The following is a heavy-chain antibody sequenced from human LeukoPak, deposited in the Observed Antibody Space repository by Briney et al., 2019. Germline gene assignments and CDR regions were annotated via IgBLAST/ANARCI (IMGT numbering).Heavy chain of an antibody. V-gene: IGHV4-61*02. J-gene: IGHJ4*02. CDR3: AGAPRLAVAGTHFDY. Sequence: SETLSLTCTVSGGSISSGSYYWSWIRQPAGKGLEWIGRIYTSGSTNYNPSLKSRVTISVDTSKNQFSLKLSSVTAADTAVYYCAGAPRLAVAGTHFDYWGQGTLVTVS. CDR1: GGSISSGSYY. D-gene: IGHD6-19*01. CDR2: IYTSGST.